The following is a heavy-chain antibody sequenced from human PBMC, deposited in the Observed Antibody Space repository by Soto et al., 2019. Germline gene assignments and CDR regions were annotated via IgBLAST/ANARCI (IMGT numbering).Heavy chain of an antibody. V-gene: IGHV4-61*01. CDR2: FYYTGSI. D-gene: IGHD2-8*01. J-gene: IGHJ5*02. Sequence: PSETLSLTCTVSGGSVSSGNYYWSWIRQPPGKGLEWIGYFYYTGSINYNPSLKSRVTISVDRSKNQFSLKLSSVTAADTAVYYCARWWMYAPLFDPWGQGTLVTVSS. CDR3: ARWWMYAPLFDP. CDR1: GGSVSSGNYY.